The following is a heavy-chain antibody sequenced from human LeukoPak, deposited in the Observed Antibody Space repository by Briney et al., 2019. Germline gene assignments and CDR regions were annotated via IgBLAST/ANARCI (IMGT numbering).Heavy chain of an antibody. Sequence: PGGSLRLSCAASGFTLSSYSMNWVRQAPGKGLKWVSGINWNGGSTGYADSVKGRFTISRDSAKNTLYLQMNSLRAEDTALYYCARAGLYNWNYEGTAYFDYWGQGTLVTVSS. CDR1: GFTLSSYS. D-gene: IGHD1-7*01. CDR3: ARAGLYNWNYEGTAYFDY. J-gene: IGHJ4*02. V-gene: IGHV3-20*04. CDR2: INWNGGST.